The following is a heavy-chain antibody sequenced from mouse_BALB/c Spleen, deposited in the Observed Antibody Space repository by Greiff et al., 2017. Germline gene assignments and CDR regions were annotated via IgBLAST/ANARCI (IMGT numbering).Heavy chain of an antibody. D-gene: IGHD4-1*01. Sequence: VQLQESGAELVRPGTSVKISCKASGYTFTNYWLGWVKQRPGHGLEWIGDIYPGGGYTNYNEKFKGKATLTADTSSSTAYMQLSSLTSEDSAVYFCARQTGTDGYYAMDYWGQGTSVTVSS. J-gene: IGHJ4*01. CDR1: GYTFTNYW. V-gene: IGHV1-63*02. CDR3: ARQTGTDGYYAMDY. CDR2: IYPGGGYT.